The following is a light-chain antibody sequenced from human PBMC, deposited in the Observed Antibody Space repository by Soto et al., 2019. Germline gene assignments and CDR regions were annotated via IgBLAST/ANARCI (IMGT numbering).Light chain of an antibody. CDR1: LSVSSD. J-gene: IGKJ4*01. Sequence: EIVMTQSPVTLSVSPGERATLSCRASLSVSSDLAWYQQKPGQVPRLLIYGASTRATGIPARPSGSGSWTEFTLTISSLQSEDFAVYYCQQYNNWPLTFGGGTKVDIK. CDR2: GAS. V-gene: IGKV3-15*01. CDR3: QQYNNWPLT.